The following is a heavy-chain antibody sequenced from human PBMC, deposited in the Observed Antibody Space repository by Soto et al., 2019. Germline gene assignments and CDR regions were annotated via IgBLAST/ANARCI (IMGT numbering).Heavy chain of an antibody. CDR3: ARDRGPSSGYYPYWFDP. V-gene: IGHV1-69*12. D-gene: IGHD3-22*01. Sequence: QVQLVQSGAEVKKPGSSVKVSCKASGGTFSSYAITWVRQAPGQGLEWMGGIIPIFGTANYAQKFQGRVTITADESTSTAYRELSSLRSEDMAVYYCARDRGPSSGYYPYWFDPWGQGTLVTVSS. CDR2: IIPIFGTA. CDR1: GGTFSSYA. J-gene: IGHJ5*02.